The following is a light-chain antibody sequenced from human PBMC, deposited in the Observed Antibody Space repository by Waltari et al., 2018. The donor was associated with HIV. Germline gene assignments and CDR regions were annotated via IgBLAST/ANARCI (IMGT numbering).Light chain of an antibody. CDR1: QSVLYSSNNKNY. V-gene: IGKV4-1*01. J-gene: IGKJ1*01. CDR2: WAS. CDR3: QQYYNSPRT. Sequence: DIVMTQSPDSLAVSLGERATINCKSSQSVLYSSNNKNYLAWYQQKPGQPPKLLIYWASTRGAGVPDRCSGSGSGTDFTLTISSLLAEDVAVYYCQQYYNSPRTFGQGTKVEIK.